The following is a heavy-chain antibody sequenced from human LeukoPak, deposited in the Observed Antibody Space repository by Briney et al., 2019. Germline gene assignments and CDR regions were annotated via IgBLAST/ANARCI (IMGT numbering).Heavy chain of an antibody. CDR3: ARRRYNWNAIDY. D-gene: IGHD1-20*01. J-gene: IGHJ4*02. CDR2: ISSSGSTL. Sequence: GGSLRLSCAASGFTFSDYYMSWIRQAPGKGLEWVSYISSSGSTLYYADSVKGRITISRDSAKNSLYLQMNSLRAEDTAVYYCARRRYNWNAIDYWGQGTLVTVSS. V-gene: IGHV3-11*01. CDR1: GFTFSDYY.